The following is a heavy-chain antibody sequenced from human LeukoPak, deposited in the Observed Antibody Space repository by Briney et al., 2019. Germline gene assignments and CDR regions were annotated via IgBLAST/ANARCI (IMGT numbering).Heavy chain of an antibody. CDR2: ITDSSATT. J-gene: IGHJ3*02. CDR3: AKREDSSGFYAAFDI. CDR1: GFTFRSYA. D-gene: IGHD3-22*01. V-gene: IGHV3-23*01. Sequence: GGSLRLSCAASGFTFRSYAMSWVRQAPGRGLEWVSTITDSSATTYYADSVKGRFTISRDNVKNTLYLQIKSLRAEDTATYYCAKREDSSGFYAAFDIWGQGTMVTVSS.